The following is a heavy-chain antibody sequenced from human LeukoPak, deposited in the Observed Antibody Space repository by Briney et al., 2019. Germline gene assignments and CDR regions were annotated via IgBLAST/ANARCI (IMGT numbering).Heavy chain of an antibody. Sequence: GRSLTLSCTASGFTFSSYWMTWVRQTPENGLEWVANRRQDGGKKDYVASVTGRFTISRDNAKNPLYLQMNRLRAEDTAVYYCARYYYASGFDYWGQGTLVTVSS. CDR2: RRQDGGKK. D-gene: IGHD3-10*01. CDR3: ARYYYASGFDY. CDR1: GFTFSSYW. V-gene: IGHV3-7*01. J-gene: IGHJ4*02.